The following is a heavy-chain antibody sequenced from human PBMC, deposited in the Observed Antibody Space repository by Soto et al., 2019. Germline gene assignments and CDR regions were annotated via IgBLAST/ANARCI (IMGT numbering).Heavy chain of an antibody. Sequence: PGGSLRLSCAASGFTFGSYVMHWVRQAPGKGLEWVAVISYDGSNKYYADSVKGRFTISRDNSKNTLYLQMNSLRAEDTAVYYCAKVGTAEAGYCSSTSCPSLLYYYYGMDVWGQGTTVTVSS. CDR2: ISYDGSNK. CDR1: GFTFGSYV. D-gene: IGHD2-2*01. J-gene: IGHJ6*02. V-gene: IGHV3-30*18. CDR3: AKVGTAEAGYCSSTSCPSLLYYYYGMDV.